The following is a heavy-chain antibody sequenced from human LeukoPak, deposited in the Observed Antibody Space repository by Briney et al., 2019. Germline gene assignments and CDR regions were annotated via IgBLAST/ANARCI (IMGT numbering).Heavy chain of an antibody. CDR2: IGTTTSTV. CDR1: EFTLSSFG. D-gene: IGHD2-2*01. Sequence: GGSLRLSCAASEFTLSSFGMNWVRQAPGKGLEWVSYIGTTTSTVYYADSVKGRFTISRDNAKNSLYLQMNSLRAEDTAVYYCARDRGYCRGTTCYAYYFDSWGQGTLVTVSS. V-gene: IGHV3-48*04. CDR3: ARDRGYCRGTTCYAYYFDS. J-gene: IGHJ4*02.